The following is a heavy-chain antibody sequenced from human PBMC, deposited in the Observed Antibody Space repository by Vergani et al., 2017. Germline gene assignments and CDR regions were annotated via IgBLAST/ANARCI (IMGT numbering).Heavy chain of an antibody. CDR1: GGTFSTYG. CDR3: ARDEIAATGTAGAYDI. Sequence: QVHLVQSGAEVKKPGSSVKVSCKASGGTFSTYGINWVRQAPGQGLEWMGGITPFFRTPKYAQKFQGRVTITANESTTTVYMELRSLRSEDTAIYYCARDEIAATGTAGAYDIWGQGTMVTVSS. D-gene: IGHD6-13*01. CDR2: ITPFFRTP. V-gene: IGHV1-69*01. J-gene: IGHJ3*02.